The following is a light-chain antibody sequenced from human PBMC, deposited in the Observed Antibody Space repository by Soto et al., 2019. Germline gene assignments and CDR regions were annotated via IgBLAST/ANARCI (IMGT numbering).Light chain of an antibody. V-gene: IGKV3-20*01. CDR1: QSVSSNY. J-gene: IGKJ2*01. Sequence: EIVLTLSPGTLSLSPGERATLSCRASQSVSSNYLAWYQQKPGQAPRLLIYGASSRATGIPDRFSGSGSGTDFTLTISRLEPEDFAVYYCQQYGRSGYTFGQGTKLEIK. CDR2: GAS. CDR3: QQYGRSGYT.